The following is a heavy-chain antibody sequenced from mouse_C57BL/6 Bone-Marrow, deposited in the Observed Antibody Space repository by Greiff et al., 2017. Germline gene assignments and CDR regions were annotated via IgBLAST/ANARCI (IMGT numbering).Heavy chain of an antibody. CDR1: GYTFTSYW. CDR3: ARYYGSSWDYAMDY. D-gene: IGHD1-1*01. V-gene: IGHV1-69*01. J-gene: IGHJ4*01. Sequence: QVQLQQPGAELVMPGASVKLSCKASGYTFTSYWMHWVKQRPGQGLGWIGEIDPSDSYTNYNQKFKGKSTLTVDKSSSTAYMQLSSLTSEDSAVXYCARYYGSSWDYAMDYWGQGTSVTVSS. CDR2: IDPSDSYT.